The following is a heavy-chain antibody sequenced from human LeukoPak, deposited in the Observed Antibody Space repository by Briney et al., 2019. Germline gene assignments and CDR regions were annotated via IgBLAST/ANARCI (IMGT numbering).Heavy chain of an antibody. D-gene: IGHD6-19*01. V-gene: IGHV1-2*02. J-gene: IGHJ5*02. CDR2: INPNSGGT. Sequence: GASVKVSCKASGYTFTGYYMHWVRQAPGQGLEWMGWINPNSGGTNYAQKFQGRVTMTRDTSISTAYMELSRLNFDDRAIYYCAREGSSGWSPRGWFDPWGQGTLVTVSS. CDR1: GYTFTGYY. CDR3: AREGSSGWSPRGWFDP.